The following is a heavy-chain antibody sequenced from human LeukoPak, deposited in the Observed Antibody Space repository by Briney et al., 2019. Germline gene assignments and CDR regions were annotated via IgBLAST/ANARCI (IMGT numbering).Heavy chain of an antibody. Sequence: ASVKVSCKASGGTFSSYAISWVRQAHGQGLEWMGWISAYNGNTNYAQKLQGRVTMTTDTSTSTAYMELRSLRSDDTAVYYCARSLTHYYDSSGPTYFDYWGQGTLVTVSS. D-gene: IGHD3-22*01. CDR1: GGTFSSYA. V-gene: IGHV1-18*01. J-gene: IGHJ4*02. CDR2: ISAYNGNT. CDR3: ARSLTHYYDSSGPTYFDY.